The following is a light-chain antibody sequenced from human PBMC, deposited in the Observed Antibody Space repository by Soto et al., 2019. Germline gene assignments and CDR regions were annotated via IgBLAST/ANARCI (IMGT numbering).Light chain of an antibody. CDR1: QSVSSY. V-gene: IGKV3-20*01. J-gene: IGKJ1*01. Sequence: EIVLTQSPATLSLSPGERATLSCRASQSVSSYLAWYQQKPGQAPRLLISGASSRAADIPDRFSGSGSGTDFTLTINRLEPEDFAVYYCQQYDSSPRTFGQGTKADIK. CDR3: QQYDSSPRT. CDR2: GAS.